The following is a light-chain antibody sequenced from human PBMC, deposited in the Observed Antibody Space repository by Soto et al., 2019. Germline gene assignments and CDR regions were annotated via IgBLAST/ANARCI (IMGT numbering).Light chain of an antibody. V-gene: IGLV1-40*01. CDR2: GNN. Sequence: QSVLAQPPSVSGAPGQRVTISCTGSSSTIGAGYDVNWYQQLPGTAPKLLIFGNNNRPSGVPDRFSGSKSGNSASLTITGLRAEDDADYFCQSFDSSLTGSHVVFGRGTKLTVL. CDR1: SSTIGAGYD. J-gene: IGLJ2*01. CDR3: QSFDSSLTGSHVV.